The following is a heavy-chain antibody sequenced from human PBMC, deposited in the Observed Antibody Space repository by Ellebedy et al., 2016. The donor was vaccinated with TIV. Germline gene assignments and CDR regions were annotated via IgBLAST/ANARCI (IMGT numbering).Heavy chain of an antibody. CDR1: GFTFSSHA. D-gene: IGHD2-8*01. CDR2: IWFDGSNT. V-gene: IGHV3-33*03. Sequence: PGGSLRLSCAASGFTFSSHAMHWVRQAPGKGLEWISVIWFDGSNTYYGDSVKGRFAISRDNAKSSLYLQMDSLRPEDTAFYYCVKTTGYCANGVCYKSFDYWGQGILVTVSS. CDR3: VKTTGYCANGVCYKSFDY. J-gene: IGHJ4*02.